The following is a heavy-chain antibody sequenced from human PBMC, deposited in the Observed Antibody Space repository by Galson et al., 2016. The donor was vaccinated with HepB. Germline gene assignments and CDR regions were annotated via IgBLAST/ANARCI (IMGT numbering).Heavy chain of an antibody. D-gene: IGHD1-26*01. CDR1: GFIFSNHA. J-gene: IGHJ4*02. CDR3: AKAALVGPTYPLEF. Sequence: SLRLSCAASGFIFSNHAVLWVRQAPGKGPEWVAVISEDGSSRHYIASVEGRFTVSRDNSKNTFYLQMNSLRAEDRAVYYCAKAALVGPTYPLEFWGPGTLVTVSS. V-gene: IGHV3-30*04. CDR2: ISEDGSSR.